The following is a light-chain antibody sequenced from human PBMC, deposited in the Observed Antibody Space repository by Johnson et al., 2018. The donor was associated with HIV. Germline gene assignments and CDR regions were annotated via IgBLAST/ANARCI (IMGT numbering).Light chain of an antibody. CDR3: GTWDSSLSAFV. Sequence: QSALTQPPSVSAAPGQRVTRSYSGSSSNIGNNYVSWYQQLPGTAPKLLICENNKRPSGIPDRFSGSKSGTSATLGITGLPTGDEADYYCGTWDSSLSAFVFGTGTKVTVL. CDR2: ENN. J-gene: IGLJ1*01. CDR1: SSNIGNNY. V-gene: IGLV1-51*02.